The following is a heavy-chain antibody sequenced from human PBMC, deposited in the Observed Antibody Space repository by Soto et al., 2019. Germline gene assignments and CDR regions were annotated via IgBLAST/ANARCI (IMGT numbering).Heavy chain of an antibody. CDR3: ARVTDYYESSGYFDY. Sequence: EVQLVESGGGLVQPGGSLRLSCAASGFTFSSYWMSWVRQAPGKGLEWVANIKQDGSEKYYVDSVKGRFTISRDNAKNSLNLQINSLRAEDTAVYYCARVTDYYESSGYFDYWGQGTLVTVSS. D-gene: IGHD3-22*01. J-gene: IGHJ4*02. CDR1: GFTFSSYW. V-gene: IGHV3-7*01. CDR2: IKQDGSEK.